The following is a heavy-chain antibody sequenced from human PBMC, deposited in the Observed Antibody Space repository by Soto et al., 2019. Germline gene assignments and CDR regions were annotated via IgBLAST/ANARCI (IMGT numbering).Heavy chain of an antibody. D-gene: IGHD1-26*01. Sequence: QVQLVQSGAEVKKPGASVKVSCKTSGYTFTSYGISWVRQDPGQGLEWMGWISAYNGNTNYAQKLQGRVTMTTDTSTSIAYMELRSLRSDDTAVYYCARQNNLLILGAKSRYWYFDLWGRGTLVTVSS. CDR3: ARQNNLLILGAKSRYWYFDL. CDR1: GYTFTSYG. J-gene: IGHJ2*01. CDR2: ISAYNGNT. V-gene: IGHV1-18*01.